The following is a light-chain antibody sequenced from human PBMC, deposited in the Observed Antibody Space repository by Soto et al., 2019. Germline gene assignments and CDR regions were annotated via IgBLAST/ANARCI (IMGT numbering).Light chain of an antibody. CDR1: QGIRSY. Sequence: DIQLTQSPASLSASVGDRVTITCRARQGIRSYLAWYQQKPGKAPKLLIFLASTLQSGVPSRLSGSGSGTDFSLTINSLQPEDVATYYGQYLNSFTLRVGVVTKVDIX. CDR3: QYLNSFTLR. J-gene: IGKJ4*01. CDR2: LAS. V-gene: IGKV1-9*01.